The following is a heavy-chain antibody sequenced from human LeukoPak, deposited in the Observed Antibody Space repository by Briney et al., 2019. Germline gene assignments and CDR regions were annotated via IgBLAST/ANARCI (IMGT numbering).Heavy chain of an antibody. CDR2: INSSGSTK. V-gene: IGHV3-48*03. CDR1: GFTFSNYE. J-gene: IGHJ3*02. Sequence: GGSLILSCAASGFTFSNYEMNWVRQAPGKGLEWISTINSSGSTKYYADSVKGRFAASRDNAKNSLYLQMNSLRAEDTAVYYCARVGFDIWGQGTMVPVSS. CDR3: ARVGFDI.